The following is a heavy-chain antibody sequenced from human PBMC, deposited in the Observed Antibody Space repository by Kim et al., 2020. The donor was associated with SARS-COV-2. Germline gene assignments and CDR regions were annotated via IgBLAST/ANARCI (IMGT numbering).Heavy chain of an antibody. Sequence: AATVKSRFTISRDNAKNTLYLQMNSLRAEDTAVYYCASRTYGGGYYYFDYWGQGTLVTVSS. J-gene: IGHJ4*02. D-gene: IGHD1-26*01. CDR3: ASRTYGGGYYYFDY. V-gene: IGHV3-74*01.